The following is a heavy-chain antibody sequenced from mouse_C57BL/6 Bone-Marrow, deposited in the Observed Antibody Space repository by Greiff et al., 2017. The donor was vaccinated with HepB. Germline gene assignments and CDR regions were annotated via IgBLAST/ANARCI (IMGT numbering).Heavy chain of an antibody. V-gene: IGHV6-6*01. Sequence: EVKLLESGGGLVQPGGSMKLSCAASGFTFSDAWMDWVRQSPEKGLEWVAEIRNKANNHATYYAESVKGRFTISRDDSKSSVYLQMNSLRAEDTGIYYCTLIITTVWYFDVWGTGTTVTVSS. D-gene: IGHD1-1*01. CDR1: GFTFSDAW. CDR2: IRNKANNHAT. CDR3: TLIITTVWYFDV. J-gene: IGHJ1*03.